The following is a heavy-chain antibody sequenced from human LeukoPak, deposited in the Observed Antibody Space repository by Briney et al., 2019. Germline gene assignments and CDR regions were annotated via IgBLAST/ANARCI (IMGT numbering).Heavy chain of an antibody. CDR1: GGTFSSYA. D-gene: IGHD2-2*01. Sequence: SVKVSCKASGGTFSSYAISWVRRAPGQGLEWMGGIIPIFGTANYAQKFQGRVTITADKSTSTAYMELSSLRSEDTAVYYCAKVAYCSSTSCYFLDIWGQGTMVTVSS. V-gene: IGHV1-69*06. CDR3: AKVAYCSSTSCYFLDI. CDR2: IIPIFGTA. J-gene: IGHJ3*02.